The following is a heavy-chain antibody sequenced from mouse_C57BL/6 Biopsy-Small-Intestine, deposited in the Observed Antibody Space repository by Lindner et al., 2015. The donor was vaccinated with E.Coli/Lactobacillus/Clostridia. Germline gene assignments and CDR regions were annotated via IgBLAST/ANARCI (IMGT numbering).Heavy chain of an antibody. CDR2: INPSNGFT. V-gene: IGHV1-4*01. D-gene: IGHD1-1*01. J-gene: IGHJ3*01. CDR3: ARSITTIVASPY. CDR1: GYTFTSYT. Sequence: VQLQESGAELARPGASVKMSCKASGYTFTSYTMHWVKQRPGQGLEWIGYINPSNGFTKYNQKFKDKATLTADKSSNTAYMQLSSLTSEDSAVYYYARSITTIVASPYWGQGALVTVST.